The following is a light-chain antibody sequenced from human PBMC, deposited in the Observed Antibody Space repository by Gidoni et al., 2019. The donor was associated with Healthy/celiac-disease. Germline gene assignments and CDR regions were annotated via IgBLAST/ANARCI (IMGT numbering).Light chain of an antibody. CDR1: QSVSNGY. CDR3: QQYGSLVT. J-gene: IGKJ4*01. Sequence: DIVLTQSPGTLSLSPGERATLSCMASQSVSNGYLAWYQQKPGQAPRLLVYGAYGASTRATGIPDRFSGSGSRTDFTLTISRLEPEDSAVYYCQQYGSLVTFGGGTKVEIK. CDR2: GAYGAS. V-gene: IGKV3-20*01.